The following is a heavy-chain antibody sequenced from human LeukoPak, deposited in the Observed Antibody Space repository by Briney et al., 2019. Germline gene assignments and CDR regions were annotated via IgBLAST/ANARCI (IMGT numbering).Heavy chain of an antibody. CDR3: AKGLGGATSSYYFDY. V-gene: IGHV3-21*05. CDR1: GFTFSNYG. CDR2: ISSSSSYI. Sequence: GGSLRLSCAASGFTFSNYGINWVRQAPGKGLEWVSYISSSSSYIYYADSVKGRFTISRDNSKNTLYLQMNSLRAEDTAVYYCAKGLGGATSSYYFDYWGQGTLVTVSS. J-gene: IGHJ4*02. D-gene: IGHD1-26*01.